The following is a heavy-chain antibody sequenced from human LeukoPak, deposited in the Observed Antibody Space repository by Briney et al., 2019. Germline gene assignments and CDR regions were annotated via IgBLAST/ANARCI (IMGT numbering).Heavy chain of an antibody. V-gene: IGHV3-11*04. CDR2: ISSSGSSI. CDR3: ASRPPFGEYLDY. Sequence: GGSLRLSCAASGFTFSDYYTSWVRQTPGKGLEWVSYISSSGSSIYYADSVKGRFTISRDNAKNSLYLQMNSLRAEDTAVYYCASRPPFGEYLDYWGQGTLVTVSS. CDR1: GFTFSDYY. J-gene: IGHJ4*02. D-gene: IGHD3-10*01.